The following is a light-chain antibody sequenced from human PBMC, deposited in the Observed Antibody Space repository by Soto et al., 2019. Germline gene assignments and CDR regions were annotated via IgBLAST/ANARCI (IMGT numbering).Light chain of an antibody. CDR2: GAS. Sequence: EFVLTQSPATLSLSPGERATLSCRASQSVSSYLAWYQQKPGQAPRLLLYGASTRATGISTRFSGSGSGTDFTLTISRLEPEDFAVYYCQQYGSLSWTFGQGTKVDIK. V-gene: IGKV3-20*01. CDR3: QQYGSLSWT. CDR1: QSVSSY. J-gene: IGKJ1*01.